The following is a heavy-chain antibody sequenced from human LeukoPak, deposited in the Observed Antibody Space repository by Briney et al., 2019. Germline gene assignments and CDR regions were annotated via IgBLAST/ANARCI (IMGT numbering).Heavy chain of an antibody. CDR1: GGSISSGGYY. J-gene: IGHJ4*02. D-gene: IGHD3-10*01. V-gene: IGHV4-31*03. Sequence: SQTLSLTCTVSGGSISSGGYYWSWIRQHPGKGLEWIGYIYYSGSTYYNPSLKSRVTISVDTSKNQFSLKLSSVTAADTAVYYCARARDYYGSGSYYNFDYWGQGTLVTVSS. CDR2: IYYSGST. CDR3: ARARDYYGSGSYYNFDY.